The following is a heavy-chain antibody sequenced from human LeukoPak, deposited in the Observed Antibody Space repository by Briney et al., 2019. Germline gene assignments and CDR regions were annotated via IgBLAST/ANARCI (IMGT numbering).Heavy chain of an antibody. CDR3: ARDAYYYDSSGYYDIDY. CDR2: INPNSGGT. V-gene: IGHV1-2*06. Sequence: ASVKVSCKASGYTFTGYYMHWVRQAPGQGLEWMGRINPNSGGTNYAQKFQGRVTMTRDTSISTVYMELSSLRSEDTAVYYCARDAYYYDSSGYYDIDYWGQGTLVTVSS. D-gene: IGHD3-22*01. CDR1: GYTFTGYY. J-gene: IGHJ4*02.